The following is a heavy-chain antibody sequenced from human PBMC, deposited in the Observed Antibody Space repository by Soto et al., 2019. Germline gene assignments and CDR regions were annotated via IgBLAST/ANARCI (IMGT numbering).Heavy chain of an antibody. V-gene: IGHV3-30*18. CDR2: MSIDGMNQ. CDR1: GFAFYYYN. Sequence: PGGSLRLSCAASGFAFYYYNMNWVRQAPGKGLEWVGVMSIDGMNQHYGDSVRGRFTISRDTSKNTLYLQMDSLRPEDTAVYYCAKEQFNTGWTQPGSWGQGALVTVSS. J-gene: IGHJ5*02. CDR3: AKEQFNTGWTQPGS. D-gene: IGHD6-19*01.